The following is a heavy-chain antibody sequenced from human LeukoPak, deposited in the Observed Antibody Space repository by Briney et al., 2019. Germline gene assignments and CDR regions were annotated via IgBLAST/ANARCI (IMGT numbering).Heavy chain of an antibody. CDR2: ISYDGSNK. CDR3: VAGADYYDSGGLNDY. D-gene: IGHD3-10*01. Sequence: PGGSLRLSCAASGFTFSSYAMHWVRQAPGKGLEWVAVISYDGSNKYYADSVKGRFTISRDNSKNTLYLQMNSLRAEDTAVYYCVAGADYYDSGGLNDYWGQGTLVTVSS. J-gene: IGHJ4*02. CDR1: GFTFSSYA. V-gene: IGHV3-30*04.